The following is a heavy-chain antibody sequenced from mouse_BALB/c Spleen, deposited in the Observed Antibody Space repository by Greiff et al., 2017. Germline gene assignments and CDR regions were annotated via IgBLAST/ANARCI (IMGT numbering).Heavy chain of an antibody. CDR2: IDPENGDT. CDR3: KRLGAMDY. J-gene: IGHJ4*01. Sequence: VQLQQSGAELVRSGASVKLSCTASGFNIKDYYMHWVKQRPEQGLEWIGWIDPENGDTEYAPKFQGKATMTADTSSNTAYLQLSSLTSEDTAVYYCKRLGAMDYWGQGTSVTVSS. V-gene: IGHV14-4*02. D-gene: IGHD1-2*01. CDR1: GFNIKDYY.